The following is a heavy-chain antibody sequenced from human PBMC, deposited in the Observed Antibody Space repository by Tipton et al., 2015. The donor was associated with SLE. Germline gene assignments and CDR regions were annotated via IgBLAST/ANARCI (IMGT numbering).Heavy chain of an antibody. CDR3: ARGGNVGWELFDY. J-gene: IGHJ4*02. CDR2: IYYSGST. V-gene: IGHV4-39*07. D-gene: IGHD1-26*01. Sequence: TLSLTCTVSGGSISSSSYYWGWIRQPPGKGLEWIGSIYYSGSTYYNPPLKSRVTISVDTSKNQFSLKLSSVTAADTAVYYCARGGNVGWELFDYWGQGTLVTVSS. CDR1: GGSISSSSYY.